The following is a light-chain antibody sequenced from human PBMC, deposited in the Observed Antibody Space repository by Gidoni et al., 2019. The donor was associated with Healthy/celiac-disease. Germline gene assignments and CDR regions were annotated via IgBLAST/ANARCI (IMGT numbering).Light chain of an antibody. CDR3: QQYNSYSYT. J-gene: IGKJ2*01. CDR2: KAS. Sequence: DIQMTQSPSTLSASVGDRVTITCRASQSISSWLAWYQQKPGKAPKLLIYKASSLESGAPSRFRGSGSGTEFTLTISSLQPDDFATYYCQQYNSYSYTFXQXTKLEIK. CDR1: QSISSW. V-gene: IGKV1-5*03.